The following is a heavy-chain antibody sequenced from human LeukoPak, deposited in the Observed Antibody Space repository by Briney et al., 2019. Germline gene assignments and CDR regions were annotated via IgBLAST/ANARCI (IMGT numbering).Heavy chain of an antibody. D-gene: IGHD6-19*01. Sequence: GGSLRLSCAASGFTFSSYGMHWVRQAPGKGLEWVAFIRYDGSNKYYADSVKGRFAISRDNSKNTLYLQMNSLRAEDTAVYYCAKAGIAVAGTKLWYFDLWGRGTLVTVSS. CDR3: AKAGIAVAGTKLWYFDL. CDR1: GFTFSSYG. J-gene: IGHJ2*01. V-gene: IGHV3-30*02. CDR2: IRYDGSNK.